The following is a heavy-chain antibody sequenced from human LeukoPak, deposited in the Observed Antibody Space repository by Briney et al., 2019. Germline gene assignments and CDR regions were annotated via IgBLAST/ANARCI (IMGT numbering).Heavy chain of an antibody. V-gene: IGHV3-23*01. J-gene: IGHJ5*02. CDR3: ATSGFSGYDHPS. Sequence: SGGSLRLSCAASGFTFRSYSMAWVRLAPGKGLEWVSVIRGGADGTSYADSVKGRFTISRDNSKNTLFLQMDGLRVEDTAVYYCATSGFSGYDHPSWGQGTLVTVSS. D-gene: IGHD5-12*01. CDR2: IRGGADGT. CDR1: GFTFRSYS.